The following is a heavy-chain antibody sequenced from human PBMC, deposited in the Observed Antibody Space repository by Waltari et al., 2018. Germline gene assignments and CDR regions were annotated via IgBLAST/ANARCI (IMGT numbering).Heavy chain of an antibody. CDR3: AREAPGYCSGGSCYRDAFDI. D-gene: IGHD2-15*01. V-gene: IGHV3-11*04. CDR1: FTFSDYY. Sequence: FTFSDYYMSWIRQAPGKGLEWVSYISSSGSTIYYADSVKGRFTISRDNAKNSLYLQMNSLRAEDTAVYYCAREAPGYCSGGSCYRDAFDIWGQGTMVTVSS. J-gene: IGHJ3*02. CDR2: ISSSGSTI.